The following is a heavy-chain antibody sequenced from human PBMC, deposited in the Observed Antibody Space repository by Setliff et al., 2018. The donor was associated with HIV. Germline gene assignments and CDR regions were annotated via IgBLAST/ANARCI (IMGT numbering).Heavy chain of an antibody. CDR3: ARHKTHYDFYAFDV. V-gene: IGHV4-39*01. J-gene: IGHJ3*01. D-gene: IGHD3-3*01. Sequence: ETLSLTCTVSGGSFSSSTYSWGWIRQPPGMGLEWIGSIHSSGTTDYNPSLKSRVAMSVDTSRSQFSLKLRSVTAADTAIYYCARHKTHYDFYAFDVWGQGTMVTV. CDR1: GGSFSSSTYS. CDR2: IHSSGTT.